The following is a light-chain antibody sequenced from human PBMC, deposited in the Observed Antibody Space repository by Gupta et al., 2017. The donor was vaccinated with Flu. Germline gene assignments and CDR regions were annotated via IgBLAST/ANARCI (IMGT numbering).Light chain of an antibody. CDR1: QSLVHSDGDTY. CDR3: MQATQFPYT. V-gene: IGKV2-24*01. CDR2: KIS. Sequence: EIVLTQAPLSAPVTLGQSASISCRSSQSLVHSDGDTYLSWLHQRPGQPPRLLTCKISDRFSGVPDRFTGSGAGTDFTLEISRVEAEDVGVYYCMQATQFPYTFGQGTKLEIK. J-gene: IGKJ2*01.